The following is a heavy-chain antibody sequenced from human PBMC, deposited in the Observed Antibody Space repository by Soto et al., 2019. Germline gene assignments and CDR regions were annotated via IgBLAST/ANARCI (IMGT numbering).Heavy chain of an antibody. D-gene: IGHD4-17*01. CDR2: INPNSGST. CDR3: ARTRNDYGDYDADY. V-gene: IGHV1-46*01. Sequence: QVQLVQSGAEVKKPGASVKVSCTASGYTFTTYYMHWVRQAPGQGLEWMGIINPNSGSTRYAQKFQGRVTMTRDTSTSTVYMQLSSLRSEDTAVYYCARTRNDYGDYDADYWGQGTLVTVSS. CDR1: GYTFTTYY. J-gene: IGHJ4*02.